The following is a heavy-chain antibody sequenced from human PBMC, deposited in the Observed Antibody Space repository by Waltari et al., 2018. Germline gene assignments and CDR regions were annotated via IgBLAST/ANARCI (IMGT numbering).Heavy chain of an antibody. CDR3: ARGGPYYYDSSGYLLGY. V-gene: IGHV1-18*01. Sequence: QVQLVQSGAEVKKPGASVKVSCKASGYTFTSYGISWVRQAPGQGLEWMGWISADNGKTNDAQKRQGRVTMTTDTSTSTAYMELRSLRSDDTAVYYCARGGPYYYDSSGYLLGYWGQGTLVTVSS. CDR1: GYTFTSYG. D-gene: IGHD3-22*01. J-gene: IGHJ4*02. CDR2: ISADNGKT.